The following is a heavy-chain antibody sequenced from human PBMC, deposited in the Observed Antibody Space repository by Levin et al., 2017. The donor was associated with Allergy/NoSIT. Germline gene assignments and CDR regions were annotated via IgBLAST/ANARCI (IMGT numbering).Heavy chain of an antibody. Sequence: GGSLRLSCAASGFTFSNTWMNWVRQAPGKGLAWVGRIKSKTDGGTTDYAAPVKGRFTISRDDSKNTLYLQMNSLKTEDTAVYYCTTESGDYAIDYWGQGTLVTVSS. CDR3: TTESGDYAIDY. J-gene: IGHJ4*02. V-gene: IGHV3-15*01. CDR2: IKSKTDGGTT. CDR1: GFTFSNTW. D-gene: IGHD4-17*01.